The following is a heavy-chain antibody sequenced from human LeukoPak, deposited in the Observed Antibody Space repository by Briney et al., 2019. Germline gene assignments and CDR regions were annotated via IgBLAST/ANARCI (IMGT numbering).Heavy chain of an antibody. Sequence: GGSLRLSCAASGFTFSSYSMNWVCQAPGKGLEWGSSISSSSSYIYYADSVKGRFTISRDNAKNSLYLQMNSLRAEDTAVYYCARDEHSTNYYDSSGYSAEYFQHWGQGTLVTVSS. CDR1: GFTFSSYS. J-gene: IGHJ1*01. CDR2: ISSSSSYI. CDR3: ARDEHSTNYYDSSGYSAEYFQH. V-gene: IGHV3-21*01. D-gene: IGHD3-22*01.